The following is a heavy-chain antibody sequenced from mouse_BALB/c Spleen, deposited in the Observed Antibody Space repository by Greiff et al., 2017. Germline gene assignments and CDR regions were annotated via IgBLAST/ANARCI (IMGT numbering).Heavy chain of an antibody. CDR2: IDPANGNT. CDR1: GFNIKDTY. J-gene: IGHJ4*01. D-gene: IGHD1-1*01. Sequence: EVQLQQSGAELVKPGASVKLSCTASGFNIKDTYMHWVKQRPEQGLEWIGRIDPANGNTKYDPKFQGKATITADTSSNTAYLPLSSLTSEDTAVYYCARGELRSAMDYWGQGTSVTVSS. CDR3: ARGELRSAMDY. V-gene: IGHV14-3*02.